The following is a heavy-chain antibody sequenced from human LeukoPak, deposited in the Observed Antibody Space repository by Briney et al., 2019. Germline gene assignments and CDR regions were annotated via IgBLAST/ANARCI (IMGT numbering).Heavy chain of an antibody. D-gene: IGHD1-26*01. Sequence: PGGSLRLSCAASGFTFSNHYMSWIRQAPGKGLVWVSYISSRSSNKYYADSVKGRFTISRDNAKNSLYLQMDGLRVEDTAVYYCAREGWDLNALDIWGQGTMVTVSP. CDR3: AREGWDLNALDI. CDR1: GFTFSNHY. CDR2: ISSRSSNK. J-gene: IGHJ3*02. V-gene: IGHV3-11*04.